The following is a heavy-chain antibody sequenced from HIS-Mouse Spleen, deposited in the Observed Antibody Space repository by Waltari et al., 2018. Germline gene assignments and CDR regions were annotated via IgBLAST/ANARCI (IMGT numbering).Heavy chain of an antibody. Sequence: EVRLGQSGGGLVKPGGSLRPSRSSAGCTLSRYSMNWVRQAPGKGLEWVSSISSSSSYIYYADSVKGRFTISRDNAKNSLYLQMNSLRAEDTAVYYCARRLLTGDAFDIWGQGTMVTVSS. CDR2: ISSSSSYI. V-gene: IGHV3-21*02. J-gene: IGHJ3*02. CDR1: GCTLSRYS. CDR3: ARRLLTGDAFDI. D-gene: IGHD7-27*01.